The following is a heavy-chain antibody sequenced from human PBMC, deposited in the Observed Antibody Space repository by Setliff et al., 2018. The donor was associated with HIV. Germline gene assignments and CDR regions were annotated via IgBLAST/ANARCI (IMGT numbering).Heavy chain of an antibody. J-gene: IGHJ4*02. V-gene: IGHV4-59*12. CDR2: IHYSGSS. Sequence: SETLSLTCTVSGGSTSGYYWSWVRQPPEKRLELIGFIHYSGSSDYNPSLKSRITISVDMSRNQFSLTLTSVTAADTAVYYCARGPNTGWYYLDFWGPGALVTVSS. D-gene: IGHD6-19*01. CDR1: GGSTSGYY. CDR3: ARGPNTGWYYLDF.